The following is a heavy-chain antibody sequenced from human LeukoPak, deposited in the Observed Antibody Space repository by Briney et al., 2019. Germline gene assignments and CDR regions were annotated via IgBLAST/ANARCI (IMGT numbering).Heavy chain of an antibody. D-gene: IGHD1-26*01. CDR3: ARDGTEGEDY. V-gene: IGHV1-69*13. J-gene: IGHJ4*02. Sequence: ASVKVSCKASGGTFSSYAISWVQQAPGQGLEWMGGIIPIFGTANYAQKFQGRVTITADESTSTAYMELSSLRSEDTAVYYCARDGTEGEDYWGQGTLVTVSS. CDR1: GGTFSSYA. CDR2: IIPIFGTA.